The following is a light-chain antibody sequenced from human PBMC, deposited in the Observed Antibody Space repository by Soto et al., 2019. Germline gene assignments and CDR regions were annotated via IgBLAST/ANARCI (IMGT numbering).Light chain of an antibody. CDR3: QQLGTSPIT. Sequence: IVLTQSPGTLYLSPGERATLSCRTSQTVSSTYFAWYQQRPGQSPRLLFYDSSTRAAGIPDRFSCSGSGRDFTLTINRLEPEDSAVYYCQQLGTSPITFGQGTRLEIK. CDR2: DSS. V-gene: IGKV3-20*01. CDR1: QTVSSTY. J-gene: IGKJ5*01.